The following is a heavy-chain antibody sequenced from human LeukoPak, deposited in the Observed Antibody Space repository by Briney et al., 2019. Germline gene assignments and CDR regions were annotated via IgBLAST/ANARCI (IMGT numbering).Heavy chain of an antibody. J-gene: IGHJ4*02. CDR1: GFTFSSYS. CDR3: AKSGYNRFDY. D-gene: IGHD5-24*01. Sequence: GGSLRLSCAASGFTFSSYSMNWVRQAPGKGLEWVSFISSSSSYIYYADSVKGRFTISRDNSKNTLYVRMNSLRAEDTAVYYCAKSGYNRFDYWGQGTLVTVSS. V-gene: IGHV3-21*04. CDR2: ISSSSSYI.